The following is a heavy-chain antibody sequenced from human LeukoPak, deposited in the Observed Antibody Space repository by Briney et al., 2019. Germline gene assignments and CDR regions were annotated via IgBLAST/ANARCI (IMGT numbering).Heavy chain of an antibody. Sequence: GGSLRLSCAASGFTFSSYGMHWVRQAPGKGLEWVAVIWYDGSNKYYADSVKGRFPISRHNSKNTLYLQMNSLRAEDTAAYYCARGDKLPSHYWGQGTLVTVSS. CDR1: GFTFSSYG. CDR2: IWYDGSNK. CDR3: ARGDKLPSHY. V-gene: IGHV3-33*01. J-gene: IGHJ4*02. D-gene: IGHD2-15*01.